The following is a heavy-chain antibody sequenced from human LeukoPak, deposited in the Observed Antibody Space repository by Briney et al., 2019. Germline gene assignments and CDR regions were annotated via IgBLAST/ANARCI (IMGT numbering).Heavy chain of an antibody. V-gene: IGHV3-9*01. D-gene: IGHD5-12*01. J-gene: IGHJ4*02. CDR1: GFTFDDYA. Sequence: PGRSLRLSCAVSGFTFDDYAMHWVRQVPGKGLEWVSGINWNSDSIGYAVRGRFTISRDNAKNSLYLQMNSLRVEDTALYYCVTNGGGDSGYGNFDYWGQGTLVTVSS. CDR3: VTNGGGDSGYGNFDY. CDR2: INWNSDSI.